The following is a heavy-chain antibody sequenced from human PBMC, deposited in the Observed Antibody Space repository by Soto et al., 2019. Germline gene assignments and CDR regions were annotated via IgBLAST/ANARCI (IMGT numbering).Heavy chain of an antibody. CDR3: ARNDFWSGYNDY. Sequence: SETLSLTCTVSGGSISSSSYYWGWIRQPPGKGLEWIGSIYYSGSTYYNPSLKSRVTISVDTSKNQFSLKLSSVTAADTAVYYCARNDFWSGYNDYWGQGTLVTVSS. J-gene: IGHJ4*02. CDR2: IYYSGST. CDR1: GGSISSSSYY. D-gene: IGHD3-3*01. V-gene: IGHV4-39*01.